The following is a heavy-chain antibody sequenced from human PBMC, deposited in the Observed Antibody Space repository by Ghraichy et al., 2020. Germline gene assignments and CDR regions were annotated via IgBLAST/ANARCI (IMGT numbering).Heavy chain of an antibody. CDR2: IRSSSSTI. Sequence: LSLTCVASGFTFSDYSMNWVRQAPGKGLEWVSYIRSSSSTIYYADSVKGRFTISRDNAKNSLYLQMNSLRDEDTAVYYCARDRGSRGYWGQGTLVTVSS. CDR1: GFTFSDYS. D-gene: IGHD1-26*01. J-gene: IGHJ4*02. V-gene: IGHV3-48*02. CDR3: ARDRGSRGY.